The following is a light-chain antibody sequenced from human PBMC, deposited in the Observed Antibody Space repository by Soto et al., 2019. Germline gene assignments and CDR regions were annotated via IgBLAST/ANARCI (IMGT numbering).Light chain of an antibody. CDR2: GNS. J-gene: IGLJ3*02. CDR3: QSYDSSLSGWV. Sequence: QSVLTQPPSVSGAPGQRVTISCTGSSSNIGAGYDVKWYQQLPGTAPKLPIHGNSNRPSGVPDRFSGSKSGTSASLAITGLQAEDEADYYCQSYDSSLSGWVFGGGTKLTVL. V-gene: IGLV1-40*01. CDR1: SSNIGAGYD.